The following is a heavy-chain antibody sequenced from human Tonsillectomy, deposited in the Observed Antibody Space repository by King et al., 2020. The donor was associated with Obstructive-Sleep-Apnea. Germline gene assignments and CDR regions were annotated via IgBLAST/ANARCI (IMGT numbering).Heavy chain of an antibody. CDR3: ARDHPSIGELSTH. D-gene: IGHD3-10*01. Sequence: QVQLQESGPGLVKPSETLSLTCTVSGGSISSYYWSWIRQPAGKGLEWIGRISPSGSTNYNPSLKSRVTMSVDTSKNPFSLKLSPGTAAGTAVYYCARDHPSIGELSTHWGQGTLVTVSS. J-gene: IGHJ4*02. V-gene: IGHV4-4*07. CDR2: ISPSGST. CDR1: GGSISSYY.